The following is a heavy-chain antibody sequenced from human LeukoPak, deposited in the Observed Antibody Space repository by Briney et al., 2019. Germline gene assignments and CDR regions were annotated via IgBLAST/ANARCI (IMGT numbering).Heavy chain of an antibody. CDR3: ARDRTGPLSYYYGIDP. CDR2: TYYSGST. V-gene: IGHV4-61*01. D-gene: IGHD3-10*01. CDR1: GGSVSSGSYY. Sequence: SETLSLTCTVSGGSVSSGSYYWSWIRQPPGKGLEWIGYTYYSGSTNYDPSLKSRVTISVDTSKNQFSLKLSSVTAADTAVYYCARDRTGPLSYYYGIDPWGQGTLVTVSS. J-gene: IGHJ5*02.